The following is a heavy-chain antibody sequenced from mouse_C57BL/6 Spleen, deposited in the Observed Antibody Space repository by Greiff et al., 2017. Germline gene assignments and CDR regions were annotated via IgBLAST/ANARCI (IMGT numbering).Heavy chain of an antibody. Sequence: VQLQQSGAELVRPGTSVKVSCKASGYAFTNYLIEWVKQRPGQGLEWIGVINPGSGGTNYNGKFKGKATLTADKSSSTAYMQLSSLTSEDSAVYFCARWGTAEATEAMDDWGQGASVTVSS. CDR1: GYAFTNYL. D-gene: IGHD3-2*02. CDR3: ARWGTAEATEAMDD. CDR2: INPGSGGT. V-gene: IGHV1-54*01. J-gene: IGHJ4*01.